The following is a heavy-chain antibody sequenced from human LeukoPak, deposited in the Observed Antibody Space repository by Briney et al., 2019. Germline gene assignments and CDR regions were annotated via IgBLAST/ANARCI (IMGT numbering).Heavy chain of an antibody. CDR3: ARGISSSWYWFHYYMDV. V-gene: IGHV4-39*07. CDR1: SGSISTSNYY. D-gene: IGHD6-13*01. CDR2: IFYSGST. J-gene: IGHJ6*03. Sequence: SETLSLTCTVSSGSISTSNYYWGWVRQPPGKALEWIGNIFYSGSTYYSPSLKSRVTISLDTSRNQFSLKLNSVTAADTAVYYCARGISSSWYWFHYYMDVWGKGTTVTVSS.